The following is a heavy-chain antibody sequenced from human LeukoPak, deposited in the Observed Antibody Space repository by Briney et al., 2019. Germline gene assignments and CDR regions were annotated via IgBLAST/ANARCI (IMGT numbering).Heavy chain of an antibody. CDR1: GGSISNHY. CDR2: IYYTGST. J-gene: IGHJ4*02. D-gene: IGHD3/OR15-3a*01. Sequence: SETLSLTCTVCGGSISNHYWNWIRQPPGKGLEWVGYIYYTGSTKYNPSLKSRVTMSVDTSKNQFSLNLSSVNAADTAVYYCARQDTYDLYYFVHWGQGTLVTVSS. CDR3: ARQDTYDLYYFVH. V-gene: IGHV4-59*08.